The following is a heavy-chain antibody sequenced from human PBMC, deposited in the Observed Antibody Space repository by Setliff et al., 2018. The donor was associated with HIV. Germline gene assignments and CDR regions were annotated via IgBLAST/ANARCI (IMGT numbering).Heavy chain of an antibody. V-gene: IGHV4-4*07. D-gene: IGHD3-22*01. J-gene: IGHJ4*02. CDR1: GGSISNLY. CDR3: ARVRLTMIMMVDYFDQ. CDR2: IYSTGDT. Sequence: PSETLSLTCSVSGGSISNLYWSWIRQPPGKGLEWVGHIYSTGDTNYNPSLKSRVTLSADTSKNQLSLSLTSVTAADTAVYYCARVRLTMIMMVDYFDQWGQGTLVTV.